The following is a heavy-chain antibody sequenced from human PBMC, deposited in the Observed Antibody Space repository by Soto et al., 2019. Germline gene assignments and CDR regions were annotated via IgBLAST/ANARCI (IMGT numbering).Heavy chain of an antibody. D-gene: IGHD4-17*01. CDR1: GGSVGNKTYY. Sequence: SSETLSLTCSVSGGSVGNKTYYWSWIRQPPGKRLEWIGYVYYSGTTNYNPSLKSRVPISVDLSKNQFSLRLSSVTTADTALYYCARTTAVPNTLRSRYFFDYWGQGTLVTVSS. V-gene: IGHV4-61*01. J-gene: IGHJ4*02. CDR2: VYYSGTT. CDR3: ARTTAVPNTLRSRYFFDY.